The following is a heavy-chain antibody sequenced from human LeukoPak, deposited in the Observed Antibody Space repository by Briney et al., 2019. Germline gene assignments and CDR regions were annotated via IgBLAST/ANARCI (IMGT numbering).Heavy chain of an antibody. CDR3: ASNREIYSSGWYSYYYYYYGMDV. CDR2: ISSSSSYI. D-gene: IGHD6-19*01. J-gene: IGHJ6*02. CDR1: GFTFSSYS. V-gene: IGHV3-21*01. Sequence: KPGGSLRLSCAASGFTFSSYSMNWVRQAPGKGLEWVSSISSSSSYIYYADSEKGRFTISRDNAKNSLYLQMNSLRAEDTAVYYCASNREIYSSGWYSYYYYYYGMDVWGQGATVTVSS.